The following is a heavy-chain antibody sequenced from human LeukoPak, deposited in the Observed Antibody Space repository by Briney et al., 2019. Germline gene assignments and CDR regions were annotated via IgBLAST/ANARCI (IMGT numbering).Heavy chain of an antibody. CDR2: ISYDESYK. D-gene: IGHD3-22*01. Sequence: GGSLRLSCAASGFTFSSYGMHWVRQAPGKGLEWVAVISYDESYKYYADSVKGRFTISRDNSKNTLYLQMNSLRAEDTAVYYCAKSMIVVVIPLYYYGMDVWGQGTTVTVSS. J-gene: IGHJ6*02. CDR1: GFTFSSYG. CDR3: AKSMIVVVIPLYYYGMDV. V-gene: IGHV3-30*18.